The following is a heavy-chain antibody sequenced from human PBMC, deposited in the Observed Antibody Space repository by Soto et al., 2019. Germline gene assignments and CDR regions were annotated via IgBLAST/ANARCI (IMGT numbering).Heavy chain of an antibody. CDR1: GFTFDDYA. Sequence: EVQLAESGGGLVQPGRSLRLSCAASGFTFDDYAMHWVRQAPGKGLEWVSGINWNSGSIGYADSVKGRFTISRDNAKNSLYLQMNSLRTEDTALYYCAKEKGFGGVRKGMDVWGQGTTVTVSS. D-gene: IGHD3-16*01. CDR3: AKEKGFGGVRKGMDV. J-gene: IGHJ6*02. V-gene: IGHV3-9*01. CDR2: INWNSGSI.